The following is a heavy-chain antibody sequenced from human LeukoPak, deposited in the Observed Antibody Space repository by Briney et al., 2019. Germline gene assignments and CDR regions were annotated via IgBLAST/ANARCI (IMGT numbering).Heavy chain of an antibody. J-gene: IGHJ4*02. D-gene: IGHD2-15*01. V-gene: IGHV4-4*07. CDR1: GGSISSSY. Sequence: PSETLSLTCTVSGGSISSSYWSWIRQPAGKGLEWIGRIYTSGRTNNNPSLKSRVTMSVDTSKNQLSLKLSSVTAADTAVYYCARGGSSGLPWWHYFDYWGQGTLVTVSS. CDR3: ARGGSSGLPWWHYFDY. CDR2: IYTSGRT.